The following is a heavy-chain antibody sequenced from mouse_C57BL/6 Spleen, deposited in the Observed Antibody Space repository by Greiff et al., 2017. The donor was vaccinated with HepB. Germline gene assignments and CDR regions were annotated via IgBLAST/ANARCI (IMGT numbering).Heavy chain of an antibody. CDR1: GYTFTDYY. V-gene: IGHV1-76*01. D-gene: IGHD2-3*01. Sequence: VQLQQSGAELVRPGASVKLSCKASGYTFTDYYINWVKQRPGQGLEWIARIYPGSGNTYYNEKFKGKATLTAEKSSSTAYMQLSSLTSEDSAVYFCARCGYYSWFAYWGQGTLVTVSA. J-gene: IGHJ3*01. CDR2: IYPGSGNT. CDR3: ARCGYYSWFAY.